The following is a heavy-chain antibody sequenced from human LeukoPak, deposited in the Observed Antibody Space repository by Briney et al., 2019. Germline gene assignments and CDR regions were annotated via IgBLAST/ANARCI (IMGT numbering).Heavy chain of an antibody. CDR2: IKQDGSEK. Sequence: GGSLRLSCVASGFTFSSYWMSWVHQAPGKGLEWVANIKQDGSEKYYVDSVRGRFTISRDNAKNTLYLQVNSLRDEDTALYYCARIGASLYDSSGYMMKNAFDIWGQGTMVTVSS. V-gene: IGHV3-7*01. J-gene: IGHJ3*02. CDR3: ARIGASLYDSSGYMMKNAFDI. D-gene: IGHD3-22*01. CDR1: GFTFSSYW.